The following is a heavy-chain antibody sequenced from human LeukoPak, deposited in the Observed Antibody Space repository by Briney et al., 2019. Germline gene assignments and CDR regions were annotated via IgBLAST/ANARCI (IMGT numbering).Heavy chain of an antibody. CDR1: GFTFSSYS. CDR2: ISSSSSYI. V-gene: IGHV3-21*01. D-gene: IGHD2-15*01. J-gene: IGHJ4*02. CDR3: AKARYDGEVMIAATDY. Sequence: GGSLRLSCAASGFTFSSYSMNWVRQAPGKGLEWVSSISSSSSYIYYADSVKGRFTISRDNSKNTLYLQMNNLRADDTAVYYCAKARYDGEVMIAATDYWGQGTLVAVSS.